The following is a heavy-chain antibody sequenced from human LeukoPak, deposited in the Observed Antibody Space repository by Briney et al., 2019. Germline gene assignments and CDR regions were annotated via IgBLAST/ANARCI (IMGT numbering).Heavy chain of an antibody. CDR2: ISYSGTT. J-gene: IGHJ5*02. V-gene: IGHV4-39*01. Sequence: SETLSLTCTVSGGSISSSSGYYWGWIRQPPGKGLEWIGSISYSGTTYYNPSLKSRVTIFEDTSKNQFSLKLSSVTAADTAVYYSARLLRRDNWFDPWGQGTLVTVSS. CDR1: GGSISSSSGYY. D-gene: IGHD2/OR15-2a*01. CDR3: ARLLRRDNWFDP.